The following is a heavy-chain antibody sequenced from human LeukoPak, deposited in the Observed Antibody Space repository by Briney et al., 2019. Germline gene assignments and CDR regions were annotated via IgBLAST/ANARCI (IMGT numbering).Heavy chain of an antibody. CDR1: GYSFTYYY. Sequence: ASVKVSCKTSGYSFTYYYLHWVRQVPGQGLEWMGWINPNTGDTNYAQKFQGRVTMTRDTSISTTYMELNRLRSDDTAVYYCARNFFSYGSGFDPWGQGSLVTVSS. CDR3: ARNFFSYGSGFDP. V-gene: IGHV1-2*02. J-gene: IGHJ5*02. D-gene: IGHD3-10*01. CDR2: INPNTGDT.